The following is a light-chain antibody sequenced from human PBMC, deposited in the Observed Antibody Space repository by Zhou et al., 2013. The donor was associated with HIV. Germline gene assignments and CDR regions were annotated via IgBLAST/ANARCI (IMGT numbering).Light chain of an antibody. J-gene: IGKJ2*01. CDR2: GAS. CDR3: QQSYSSPPYT. V-gene: IGKV1-39*01. Sequence: DIQMTQSPSSLSASVGDRVTITCRASQSVSNYLNWYQQKLGKAPRLLIYGASRLQSGVPSRFSGTGSGTDFTLTISNLQPEDFATYYCQQSYSSPPYTFGQGTKLEIK. CDR1: QSVSNY.